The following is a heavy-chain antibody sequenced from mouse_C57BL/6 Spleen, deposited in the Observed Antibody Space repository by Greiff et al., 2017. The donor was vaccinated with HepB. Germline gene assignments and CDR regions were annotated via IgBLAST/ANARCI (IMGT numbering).Heavy chain of an antibody. J-gene: IGHJ1*03. D-gene: IGHD1-1*01. CDR3: ARSSSYPYWYFDV. V-gene: IGHV1-61*01. Sequence: VKLMESGAELVRPGSSVKLSCKASGYTFTSYWMDWVKQRPGQGLEWIGNIYPSDSETHYNQKFKDKATLTVDKSSSTAYMQLSSLTSEDSAVYYCARSSSYPYWYFDVWGTGTTVTVSS. CDR1: GYTFTSYW. CDR2: IYPSDSET.